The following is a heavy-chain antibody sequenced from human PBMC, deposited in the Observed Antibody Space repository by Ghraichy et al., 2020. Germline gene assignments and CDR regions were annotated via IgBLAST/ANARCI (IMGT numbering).Heavy chain of an antibody. CDR3: ARDHAKANYDFWSGYYYFDY. J-gene: IGHJ4*02. V-gene: IGHV1-3*01. Sequence: ASVKVSCKASGYTFTSYAMHWVRQAPEQRLEWMGWINAGNGNTKYSQKFQGRVTITRDTSARTAYMELSSLRSEDTAVYYCARDHAKANYDFWSGYYYFDYWGQGTLVTVSS. CDR1: GYTFTSYA. D-gene: IGHD3-3*01. CDR2: INAGNGNT.